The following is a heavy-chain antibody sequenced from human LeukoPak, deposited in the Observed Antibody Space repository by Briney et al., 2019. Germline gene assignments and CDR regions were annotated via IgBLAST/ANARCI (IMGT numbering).Heavy chain of an antibody. J-gene: IGHJ4*02. CDR1: GYSISSGYY. Sequence: SETLSLTCAVSGYSISSGYYWGWIRQPPGKGLEWIGSICHSGSTYYNPSLKSRVTISVDTSKNQFSLKLSSVTAADTAVYYCARDWGFVVAALYYFDYWGQGTLVTVSS. V-gene: IGHV4-38-2*02. CDR2: ICHSGST. D-gene: IGHD2-15*01. CDR3: ARDWGFVVAALYYFDY.